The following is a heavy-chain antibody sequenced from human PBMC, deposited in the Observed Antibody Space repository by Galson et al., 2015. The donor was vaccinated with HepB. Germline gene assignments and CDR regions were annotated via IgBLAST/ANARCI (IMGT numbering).Heavy chain of an antibody. Sequence: SVKVSCKASGYTFAGYYMHWVRQAPGQGLEWMGGIIPIFGTANYAQKFQGRVTITEDESTSTAYMELSSLRSEDTAVYYCARATYGYDSSGDVWGQGTLVTVSS. CDR2: IIPIFGTA. D-gene: IGHD3-22*01. V-gene: IGHV1-69*13. J-gene: IGHJ4*02. CDR3: ARATYGYDSSGDV. CDR1: GYTFAGYY.